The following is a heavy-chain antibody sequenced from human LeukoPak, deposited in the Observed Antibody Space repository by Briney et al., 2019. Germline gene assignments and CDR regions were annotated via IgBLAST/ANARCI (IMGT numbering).Heavy chain of an antibody. D-gene: IGHD6-13*01. Sequence: GGSLRLSCAACGFTFSSYSMNWVRQAPGKGLEWVSSISSSSSYIYYADSVKGRFTISRDNAKNSLYLQMNSLRAEDTAVYYCARDLDAAAGTVDYWGQGTLVTVSS. CDR2: ISSSSSYI. CDR3: ARDLDAAAGTVDY. V-gene: IGHV3-21*01. J-gene: IGHJ4*02. CDR1: GFTFSSYS.